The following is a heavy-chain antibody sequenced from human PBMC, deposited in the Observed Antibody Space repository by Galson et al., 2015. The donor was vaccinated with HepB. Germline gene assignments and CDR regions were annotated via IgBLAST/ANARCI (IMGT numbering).Heavy chain of an antibody. D-gene: IGHD6-19*01. J-gene: IGHJ4*02. CDR1: GYSFTSYW. V-gene: IGHV5-51*01. CDR3: ARQVEVGTSVAGPFDY. CDR2: IYPGDSDT. Sequence: SGAEVKKPGESLKISGKGSGYSFTSYWIGWVRQMPGKGLEWMGIIYPGDSDTRYSPSFQGQVTISADKSISTAYLQWSSLKASDTAMYYCARQVEVGTSVAGPFDYWGQGTLVTVSS.